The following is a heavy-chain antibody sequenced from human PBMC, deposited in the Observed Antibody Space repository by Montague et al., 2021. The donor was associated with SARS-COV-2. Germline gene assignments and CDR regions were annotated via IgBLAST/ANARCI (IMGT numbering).Heavy chain of an antibody. CDR3: ARDFDY. Sequence: SETLSLTCTVSGCTISSYYWSGIRQPPGKGLEWIMYMYYSGSTNYNPSLKSRGTLSVDTSKNQFSLKLSSVTAADTAVYYCARDFDYWGQGTLVTVSS. CDR2: MYYSGST. V-gene: IGHV4-59*13. CDR1: GCTISSYY. J-gene: IGHJ4*02.